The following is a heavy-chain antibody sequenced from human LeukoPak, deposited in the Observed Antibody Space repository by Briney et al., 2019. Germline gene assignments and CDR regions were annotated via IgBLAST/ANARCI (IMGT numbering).Heavy chain of an antibody. Sequence: SQTLSLTCTVSGGSISSGGYYWSWIRQPPGKGLEWIGYIYHSGSTYSNPSLKSRVTISVDRSKNQFSLKLSSVTAAGTAVYYCARAMTNPDYWGQGTLVTVSS. CDR3: ARAMTNPDY. CDR2: IYHSGST. CDR1: GGSISSGGYY. J-gene: IGHJ4*02. V-gene: IGHV4-30-2*01. D-gene: IGHD2-8*01.